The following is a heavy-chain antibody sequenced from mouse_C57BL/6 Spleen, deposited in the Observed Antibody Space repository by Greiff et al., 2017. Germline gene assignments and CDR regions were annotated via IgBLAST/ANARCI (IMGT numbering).Heavy chain of an antibody. Sequence: EVHLVESGGGLVKPGGSLKLSCAASGFTFSDYGMHWVRQAPEKGLEWVAYISSGSSTIYYADTVKGRFTISRDNAKNTLFLQMTSLRSEDTARYYCARTDPLGRYFDYWGQGTTLTVSS. J-gene: IGHJ2*01. D-gene: IGHD4-1*01. CDR3: ARTDPLGRYFDY. CDR2: ISSGSSTI. V-gene: IGHV5-17*01. CDR1: GFTFSDYG.